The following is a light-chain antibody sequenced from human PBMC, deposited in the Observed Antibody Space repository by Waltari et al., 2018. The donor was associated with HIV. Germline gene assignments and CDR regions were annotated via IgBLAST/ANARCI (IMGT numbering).Light chain of an antibody. V-gene: IGKV1-9*01. J-gene: IGKJ4*01. Sequence: DIQLTQSPSSLPASIGDRVTITCRASQNIYSYLVWYQQKPGRAPQVLIYDTSTLQSGVPARFSGSGSGTEFALTITNLQPDDFATYYCQQVNGYPLTFGGGTKVEIK. CDR2: DTS. CDR3: QQVNGYPLT. CDR1: QNIYSY.